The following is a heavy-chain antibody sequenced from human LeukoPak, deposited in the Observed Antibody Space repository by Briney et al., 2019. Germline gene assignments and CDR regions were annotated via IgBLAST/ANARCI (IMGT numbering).Heavy chain of an antibody. D-gene: IGHD3-3*01. V-gene: IGHV3-49*04. CDR1: GFMFSNYW. CDR2: IRSKGSGGTI. CDR3: VKGRTRADS. Sequence: GGSLRLSCVGSGFMFSNYWMSWVRQAPGKGLEWVGFIRSKGSGGTIEYAASVKGRFTLSRDDSKSIVSLQMNSLQSEDTAVYYCVKGRTRADSWGQGTLVTVSS. J-gene: IGHJ4*02.